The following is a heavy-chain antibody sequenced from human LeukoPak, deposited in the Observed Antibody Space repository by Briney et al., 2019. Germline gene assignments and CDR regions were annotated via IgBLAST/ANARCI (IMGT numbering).Heavy chain of an antibody. V-gene: IGHV4-59*08. CDR3: ACGYSSSSGLWN. CDR1: GGSISSYY. Sequence: PSETLSLTCAVSGGSISSYYWSWIRQPPGKGLEWIGYISYSGSTNYNPSLKSRVTISVDTSKNQFSLKLTSVTAADTAVYYCACGYSSSSGLWNWGQGTLVTVSS. D-gene: IGHD6-6*01. J-gene: IGHJ4*02. CDR2: ISYSGST.